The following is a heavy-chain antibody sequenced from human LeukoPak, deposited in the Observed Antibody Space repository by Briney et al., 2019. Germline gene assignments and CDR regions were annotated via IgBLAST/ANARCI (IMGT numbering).Heavy chain of an antibody. CDR3: ARGYSYGQGINY. J-gene: IGHJ4*02. D-gene: IGHD5-18*01. Sequence: ASVKVSCKASGYTFTSYDINWVRQATGQGPEWMGWMNPNSGNTGYAQKFQGRVTKTRNTSISTAYMELSSLRSEDTAVYYCARGYSYGQGINYWGQGTLVTVSS. CDR1: GYTFTSYD. V-gene: IGHV1-8*01. CDR2: MNPNSGNT.